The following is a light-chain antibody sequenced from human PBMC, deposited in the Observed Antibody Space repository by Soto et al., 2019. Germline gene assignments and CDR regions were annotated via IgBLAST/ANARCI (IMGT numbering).Light chain of an antibody. Sequence: SYELSQPPSVSVAPGQTARITCGGNNIGTKSVHWYQQKPGPAPVLVVFNDSDRPSGIPERFSGSNSGDTATTATLTISRVEAGDEADYYCQVWDSSSEWVFGGGTKVTVL. J-gene: IGLJ3*02. CDR3: QVWDSSSEWV. V-gene: IGLV3-21*02. CDR1: NIGTKS. CDR2: NDS.